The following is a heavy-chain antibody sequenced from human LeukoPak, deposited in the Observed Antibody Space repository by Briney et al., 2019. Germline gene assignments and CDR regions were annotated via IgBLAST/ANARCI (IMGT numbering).Heavy chain of an antibody. Sequence: SETLSLTCTVSGGSISSYYWSWIRQPPGKGLEWIGYICYSGSTNYNPSLKSRVTISVDTSKNQFSLKLSSVTAADTAVYYCAREKELGGMDVWGKGTTVTVSS. D-gene: IGHD1-7*01. CDR1: GGSISSYY. J-gene: IGHJ6*04. V-gene: IGHV4-59*01. CDR3: AREKELGGMDV. CDR2: ICYSGST.